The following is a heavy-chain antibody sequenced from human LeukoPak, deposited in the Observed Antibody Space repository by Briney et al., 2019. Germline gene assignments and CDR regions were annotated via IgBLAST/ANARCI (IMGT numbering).Heavy chain of an antibody. CDR3: ARQRLLWFGESNSGFDY. Sequence: SETLSLTCSVSRGSIATRNYYWGWIRQPPGKGLEWIGSIYYSGTTSYNPSLNTRVTISVDTSKNQLSLKLNSVTAADTAVYYRARQRLLWFGESNSGFDYWGQGTLVTVSS. CDR2: IYYSGTT. J-gene: IGHJ4*02. D-gene: IGHD3-10*01. V-gene: IGHV4-39*01. CDR1: RGSIATRNYY.